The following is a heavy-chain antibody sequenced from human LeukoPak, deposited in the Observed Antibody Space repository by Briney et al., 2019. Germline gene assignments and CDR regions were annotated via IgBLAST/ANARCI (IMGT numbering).Heavy chain of an antibody. CDR1: GFTFSSYS. CDR2: ISSSSSYI. CDR3: ARGIVAVGNFDY. V-gene: IGHV3-21*01. D-gene: IGHD6-13*01. J-gene: IGHJ4*02. Sequence: GGSLRLSCAASGFTFSSYSMNWVRQAPGKGQELVSSISSSSSYIYYADSVKSRFTISRDNAKNSLYLQMISVRAEDTAVYFCARGIVAVGNFDYWGQGTLVTVSS.